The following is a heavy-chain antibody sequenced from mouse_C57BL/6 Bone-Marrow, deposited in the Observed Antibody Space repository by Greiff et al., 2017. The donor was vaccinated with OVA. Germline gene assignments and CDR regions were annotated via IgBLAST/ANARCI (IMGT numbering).Heavy chain of an antibody. CDR3: PSTMSTTDYAMDY. CDR2: INSDGGST. J-gene: IGHJ4*01. Sequence: VQLKESGGGLVQPGESLKLSCESNEYEFPSHDMSWVRKTPEKRLELVAAINSDGGSTYYPDTMERRFIISRDNTKKTLYLQMSSLRSEDTASDDCPSTMSTTDYAMDYWGQGTSVTVSS. CDR1: EYEFPSHD. V-gene: IGHV5-2*01. D-gene: IGHD2-4*01.